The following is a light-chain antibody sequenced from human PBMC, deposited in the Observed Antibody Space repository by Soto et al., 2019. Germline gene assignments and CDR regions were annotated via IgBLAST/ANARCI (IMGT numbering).Light chain of an antibody. CDR3: TSFSSSTSLYV. CDR2: QVT. V-gene: IGLV2-14*01. J-gene: IGLJ1*01. Sequence: QSVLTQPASVSGSLGQSITITCTVTTRDIAGYNYISWYQQLPGKAPKLMIYQVTIRPSGISNRFSGSKSGNTAPLTISGLQAEDEADYYCTSFSSSTSLYVFGTGTKVTVL. CDR1: TRDIAGYNY.